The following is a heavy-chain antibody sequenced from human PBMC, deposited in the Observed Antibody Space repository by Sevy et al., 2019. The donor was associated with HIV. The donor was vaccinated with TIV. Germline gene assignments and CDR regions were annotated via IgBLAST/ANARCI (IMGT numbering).Heavy chain of an antibody. CDR2: IYYSGST. J-gene: IGHJ6*02. D-gene: IGHD3-10*01. CDR1: GGSISSYY. Sequence: SETLSLTCTVSGGSISSYYWSWIRQPPGKGLEWIGYIYYSGSTNYNPSLKSRVTISVDTSKNQFSLKLSSVTAADTAVYYCVREGTMVQGVNQYYYGMDVWGQGTTVTVSS. V-gene: IGHV4-59*01. CDR3: VREGTMVQGVNQYYYGMDV.